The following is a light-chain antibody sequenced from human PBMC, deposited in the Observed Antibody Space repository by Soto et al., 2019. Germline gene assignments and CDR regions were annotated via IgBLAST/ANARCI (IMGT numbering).Light chain of an antibody. Sequence: VLNQSPGTLSLSPGERATLSCRASQTVRNNYLAWYQQKPGQAPRLLIYDASSRATGIPDRFSGGGSGTDFTLTISRLEPEDFAVYYCQLFSSYPLTFGGGAMVDIK. CDR1: QTVRNNY. J-gene: IGKJ4*01. CDR3: QLFSSYPLT. CDR2: DAS. V-gene: IGKV3-20*01.